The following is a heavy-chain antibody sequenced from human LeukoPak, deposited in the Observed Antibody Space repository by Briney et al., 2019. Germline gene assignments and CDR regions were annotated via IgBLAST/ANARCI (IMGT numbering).Heavy chain of an antibody. CDR3: ARDRPGVVGGNWFDP. Sequence: PSETLSLTCTVSGGSMSSGNYYWSWIRQPPGKGLEWIGNINYSGSTDYNPSLKSRVAISVDTSKNQFSLRLSSVTAADTAVYYCARDRPGVVGGNWFDPWGQGTLSSSPQ. CDR2: INYSGST. J-gene: IGHJ5*02. V-gene: IGHV4-30-4*01. CDR1: GGSMSSGNYY. D-gene: IGHD1-26*01.